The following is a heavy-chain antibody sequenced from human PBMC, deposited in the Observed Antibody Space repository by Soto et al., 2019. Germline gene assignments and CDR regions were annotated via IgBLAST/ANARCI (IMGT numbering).Heavy chain of an antibody. J-gene: IGHJ2*01. V-gene: IGHV3-23*01. CDR3: AKEATVASYWSFDL. CDR1: GFTFSSYA. Sequence: GGSLRLSCAASGFTFSSYAMSWVRQAPGKGLEWVSIFSGSGAGTYYADSVKGRFTVSRDDSKNTLYLQMNSLRADDTAVYYCAKEATVASYWSFDLWGRGTLVTVSS. D-gene: IGHD4-17*01. CDR2: FSGSGAGT.